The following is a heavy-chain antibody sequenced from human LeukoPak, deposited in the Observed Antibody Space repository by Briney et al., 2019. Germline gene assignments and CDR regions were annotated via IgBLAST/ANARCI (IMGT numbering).Heavy chain of an antibody. CDR2: IYYSGST. CDR3: ASLLYSSGPPDAFDI. CDR1: GGSISSYY. D-gene: IGHD6-19*01. Sequence: SETLSLTCTVSGGSISSYYWSWIRQPPGKGLEWIGYIYYSGSTNYNPSLKSRVTISVDTSKNQFSLKLSSVTAADTAVYYCASLLYSSGPPDAFDIWGQGTMATVSS. J-gene: IGHJ3*02. V-gene: IGHV4-59*01.